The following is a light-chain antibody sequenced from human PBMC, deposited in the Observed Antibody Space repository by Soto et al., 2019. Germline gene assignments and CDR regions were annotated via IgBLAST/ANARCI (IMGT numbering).Light chain of an antibody. CDR1: QSVSSF. J-gene: IGKJ1*01. CDR3: QHYNSYSEA. CDR2: DAV. Sequence: EIELTQSPATLSMSPGERAALSCRASQSVSSFLVWYQQKPGQAPRLLIYDAVNRVTGIPARFSGSGSGTEFTLTISSLQPDDFATYYCQHYNSYSEAFGQGTKVDIK. V-gene: IGKV3-11*01.